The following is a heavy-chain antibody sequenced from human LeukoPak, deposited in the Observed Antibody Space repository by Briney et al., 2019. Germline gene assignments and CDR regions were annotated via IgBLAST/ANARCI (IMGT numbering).Heavy chain of an antibody. J-gene: IGHJ4*02. CDR2: IYYSGST. D-gene: IGHD6-19*01. CDR1: GGSISSYY. Sequence: SETRSLTCTVSGGSISSYYWSWIRQPPGKGMEWIGYIYYSGSTNYNPSLKSRVTISVDTSKNQFSLKLSSVTAADTAVHYCARGVQVAVAGFDYWGQGTLLTVSS. V-gene: IGHV4-59*01. CDR3: ARGVQVAVAGFDY.